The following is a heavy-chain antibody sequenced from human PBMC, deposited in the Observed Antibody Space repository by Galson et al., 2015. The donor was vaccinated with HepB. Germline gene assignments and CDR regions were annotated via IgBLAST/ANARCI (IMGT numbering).Heavy chain of an antibody. D-gene: IGHD3-9*01. CDR1: GFTFSNYA. CDR2: ISGSGGST. CDR3: ARDLAKSRYFDL. Sequence: SLRLSCAASGFTFSNYAMSWVRLAPGKGLERVSAISGSGGSTYYADSVKGRFTISRDNSKNTLYLQMNSLRAEDTAVYYCARDLAKSRYFDLWGQGTLVTVSS. J-gene: IGHJ4*02. V-gene: IGHV3-23*01.